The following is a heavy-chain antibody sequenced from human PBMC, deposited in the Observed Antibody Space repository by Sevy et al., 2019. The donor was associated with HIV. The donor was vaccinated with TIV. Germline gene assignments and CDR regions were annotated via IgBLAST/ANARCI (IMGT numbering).Heavy chain of an antibody. D-gene: IGHD3-10*01. CDR2: IYYTGTT. Sequence: SETLSLTCTVSGGSISSSSYYWAWIRQSPGKGLEWIGSIYYTGTTHSNPSLKNRVTISKDISKNQFFLRLRSVTAADTAMYFCARPNSMASYTLDVWGQGTTVTVSS. J-gene: IGHJ6*02. CDR1: GGSISSSSYY. V-gene: IGHV4-39*01. CDR3: ARPNSMASYTLDV.